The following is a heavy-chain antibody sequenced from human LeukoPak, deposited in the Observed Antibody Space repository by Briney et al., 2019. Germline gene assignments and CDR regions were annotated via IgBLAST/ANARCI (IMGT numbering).Heavy chain of an antibody. CDR2: IWDDGSNK. J-gene: IGHJ4*02. D-gene: IGHD1-20*01. V-gene: IGHV3-33*01. CDR1: GFTFSNYA. CDR3: ASDPHGLTGPK. Sequence: GGSLRLSCAASGFTFSNYAMHWVRQAPGKGLEWVVVIWDDGSNKYYAESVKGRFTISRDNSKNTLYLQMNSLRAEDTAVYYCASDPHGLTGPKWGQGTLVTVSS.